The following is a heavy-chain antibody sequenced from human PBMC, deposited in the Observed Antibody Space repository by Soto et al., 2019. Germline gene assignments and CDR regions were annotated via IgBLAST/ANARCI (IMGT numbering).Heavy chain of an antibody. Sequence: GGFKILSYAGSCFIIKNFTLHLVLPAAGTGLEYVSSISDTGGSTFHADSVKGRFTISRNNSKGTLFLQMSSLRVEDTAVYYCVKXSRGEYYYYYNGVDVWGQGTKVTVSS. J-gene: IGHJ6*02. CDR3: VKXSRGEYYYYYNGVDV. CDR2: ISDTGGST. D-gene: IGHD3-16*01. V-gene: IGHV3-64D*06. CDR1: CFIIKNFT.